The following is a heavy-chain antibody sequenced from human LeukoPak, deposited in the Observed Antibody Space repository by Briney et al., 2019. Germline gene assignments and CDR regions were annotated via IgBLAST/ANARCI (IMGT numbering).Heavy chain of an antibody. CDR1: GFTFDDYA. V-gene: IGHV3-9*01. D-gene: IGHD3-22*01. CDR3: AKDIGYYDSSGYSYYYYYYGMDV. J-gene: IGHJ6*02. Sequence: GGSLRLSCAASGFTFDDYAMHWVRQAPGKGLEWVSGISWNSGSIGYADSVKGRFTISRDNAKNSLYLQMNSLRAEDTALYYCAKDIGYYDSSGYSYYYYYYGMDVWGQGTTVTVSS. CDR2: ISWNSGSI.